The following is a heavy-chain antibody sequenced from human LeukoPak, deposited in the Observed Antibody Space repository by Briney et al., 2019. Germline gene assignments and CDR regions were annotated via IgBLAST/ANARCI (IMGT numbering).Heavy chain of an antibody. CDR1: GGSISSGGYY. V-gene: IGHV4-31*03. D-gene: IGHD1-14*01. CDR2: IYYSGST. J-gene: IGHJ5*02. Sequence: SETLSLTCTVSGGSISSGGYYWSWIRQHPGKGLEWIGYIYYSGSTYYNPSLKSRATISVDASKNQFSLKLSSVTAADTAVYYCARDLEPPRGWFDPWGQGTLVTVSS. CDR3: ARDLEPPRGWFDP.